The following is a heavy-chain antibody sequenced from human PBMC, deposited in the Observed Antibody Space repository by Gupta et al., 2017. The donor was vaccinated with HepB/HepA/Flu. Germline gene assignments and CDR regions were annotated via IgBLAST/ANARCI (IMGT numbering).Heavy chain of an antibody. D-gene: IGHD6-6*01. CDR3: ARRAGGIAARRSWFDP. CDR1: GGSISSYY. J-gene: IGHJ5*02. Sequence: QVQLQESGPGLVKPSETLSLTCTVSGGSISSYYWSWIRQPPGKGLEWIGYIYYSGSTNYNPSLKSRVTISVDTSKNQFSLKLSSVTAADTAVYYCARRAGGIAARRSWFDPWGQGTLVTVSS. CDR2: IYYSGST. V-gene: IGHV4-59*08.